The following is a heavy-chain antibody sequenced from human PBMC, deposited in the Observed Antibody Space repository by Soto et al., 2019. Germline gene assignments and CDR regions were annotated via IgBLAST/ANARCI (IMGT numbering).Heavy chain of an antibody. D-gene: IGHD3-3*01. CDR3: ARGHYDLWSGYRPRGHFDY. CDR2: INHSGGT. J-gene: IGHJ4*02. CDR1: GGSFSGYY. Sequence: SETLSLTCGVYGGSFSGYYWSWIRQPPGQGLEWIGEINHSGGTNYNPSLKSRVTISVDTPKNQFSLNLSSVTAADTAVYYCARGHYDLWSGYRPRGHFDYWGQGALVTVSS. V-gene: IGHV4-34*01.